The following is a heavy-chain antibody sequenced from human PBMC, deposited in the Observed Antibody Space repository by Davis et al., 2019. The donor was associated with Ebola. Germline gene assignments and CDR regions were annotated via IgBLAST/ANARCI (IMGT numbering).Heavy chain of an antibody. D-gene: IGHD6-19*01. J-gene: IGHJ4*02. V-gene: IGHV3-73*01. Sequence: GESLKISCTASGFTFSGAALHWVRQASGKGLEWIGRIRSKSNIYATAYAASVEGRFTISRDDSKNTAYLQMNSLRTEDTALYYCTRLYGNGWTGVDYWGQGTLVTVSS. CDR3: TRLYGNGWTGVDY. CDR2: IRSKSNIYAT. CDR1: GFTFSGAA.